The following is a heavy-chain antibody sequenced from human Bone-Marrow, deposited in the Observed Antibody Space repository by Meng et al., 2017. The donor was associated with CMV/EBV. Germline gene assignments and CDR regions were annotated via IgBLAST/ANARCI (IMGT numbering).Heavy chain of an antibody. J-gene: IGHJ4*02. D-gene: IGHD4-11*01. V-gene: IGHV1-69*05. CDR1: RDTFSSYT. CDR3: ASQPIRLGRFDY. CDR2: IIPIFGTA. Sequence: SVKVSCKASRDTFSSYTISWVRQAPGQGLEWMGGIIPIFGTANYAQKFQGRVTITTDESTSTAYMELSSLRSEDTAVYYCASQPIRLGRFDYWGQGTLVTVSS.